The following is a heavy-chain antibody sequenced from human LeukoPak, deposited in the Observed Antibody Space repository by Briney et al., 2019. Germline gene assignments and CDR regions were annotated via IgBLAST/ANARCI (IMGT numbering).Heavy chain of an antibody. CDR3: AREDGYNWYYFDY. D-gene: IGHD5-24*01. J-gene: IGHJ4*02. V-gene: IGHV4-38-2*02. CDR1: GFSISGGYF. CDR2: IYQIRNT. Sequence: SETLSLTCAVSGFSISGGYFWGWVRQPPGKGLEWIGNIYQIRNTYYNPSLKSRVTISVDTSKNQFSLKLSSVTAADTAVYYCAREDGYNWYYFDYWGQGTLVTVSS.